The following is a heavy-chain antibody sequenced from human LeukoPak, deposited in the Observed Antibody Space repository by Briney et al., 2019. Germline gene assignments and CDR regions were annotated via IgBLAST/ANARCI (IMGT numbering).Heavy chain of an antibody. J-gene: IGHJ4*02. V-gene: IGHV3-7*01. CDR3: ARDRVPGYYGSGSYVY. CDR1: GFTFSSYW. Sequence: PGGPLRLSCAASGFTFSSYWMSWVRQAPGKGLEWVANIKQDGSEKYYVDSVRGRFSISRESAKNSLYLQMNSLRAEDTAVYYCARDRVPGYYGSGSYVYWGQGTLVTVSS. CDR2: IKQDGSEK. D-gene: IGHD3-10*01.